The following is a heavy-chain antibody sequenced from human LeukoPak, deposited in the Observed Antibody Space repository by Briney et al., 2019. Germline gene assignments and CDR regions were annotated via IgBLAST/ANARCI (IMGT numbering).Heavy chain of an antibody. D-gene: IGHD5-24*01. CDR3: ARDGGGGYNQIDF. CDR1: GFTFSNYA. J-gene: IGHJ4*02. V-gene: IGHV3-30-3*01. Sequence: GGSLRLSCAASGFTFSNYAMHWVRQGLVKGLESMAVVSHDGIQTYYADSVKGRFTISRDNSKSTLFLQMDSLRAEDTAVYYCARDGGGGYNQIDFWGQGTLVTVSS. CDR2: VSHDGIQT.